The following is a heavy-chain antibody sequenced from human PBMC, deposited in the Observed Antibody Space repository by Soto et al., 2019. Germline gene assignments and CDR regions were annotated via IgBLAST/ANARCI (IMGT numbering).Heavy chain of an antibody. CDR2: IIPIFGTA. CDR3: ARGSMIFGVVHNWFDP. CDR1: GGTFSSYA. J-gene: IGHJ5*02. Sequence: SMKVSCKASGGTFSSYAISWVRQAPGQGLEWMGGIIPIFGTANYAQKFQGRVTITADESTSTAYMELSSLRSEDTAVYYCARGSMIFGVVHNWFDPWGQGTLVTVSS. V-gene: IGHV1-69*13. D-gene: IGHD3-3*01.